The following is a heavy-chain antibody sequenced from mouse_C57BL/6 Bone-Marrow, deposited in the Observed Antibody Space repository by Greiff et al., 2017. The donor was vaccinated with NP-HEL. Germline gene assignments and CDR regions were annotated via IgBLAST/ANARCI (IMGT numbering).Heavy chain of an antibody. CDR2: IDPENGDT. J-gene: IGHJ2*01. V-gene: IGHV14-4*01. Sequence: EVQVVESGAELVRPGASVKLSCTASGFNIKDDYMHWVKQRPEQGLEWIGWIDPENGDTEYASKFQGKATITADTSSNTAYLQLSSLTSEDTAVYYCTITTVVAHFDYWGQGTTLTVSS. D-gene: IGHD1-1*01. CDR1: GFNIKDDY. CDR3: TITTVVAHFDY.